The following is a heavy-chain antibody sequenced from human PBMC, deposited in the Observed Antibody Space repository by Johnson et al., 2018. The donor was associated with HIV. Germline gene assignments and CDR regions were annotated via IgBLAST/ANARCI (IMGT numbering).Heavy chain of an antibody. CDR1: GFTFSSYA. D-gene: IGHD3-3*01. CDR3: AREQATLFFRASGAAFNI. Sequence: QMQLVESGGGVVQPGRSLRLSCAASGFTFSSYAMHWVRQAPGKGLEWVAVIRYDGNNKYYTDSVKGRFTISRDNSKNTLYLQMNSLRAEDTAVYYCAREQATLFFRASGAAFNIWGQGTTVTVSS. V-gene: IGHV3-30*04. CDR2: IRYDGNNK. J-gene: IGHJ3*02.